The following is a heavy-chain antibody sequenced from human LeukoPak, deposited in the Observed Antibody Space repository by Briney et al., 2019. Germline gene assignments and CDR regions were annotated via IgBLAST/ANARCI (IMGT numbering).Heavy chain of an antibody. CDR2: IFYSGST. V-gene: IGHV4-39*07. CDR3: ALSSGYYYYHYMDV. D-gene: IGHD3-22*01. J-gene: IGHJ6*03. Sequence: SETLSLTCTVSSGSISTSNYYWGWVRQPPGKALEWIGNIFYSGSTYYSPSLKSRVTISLDTSRNQFSLKLNSVTAADTAVYYCALSSGYYYYHYMDVWGQGTTVTVSS. CDR1: SGSISTSNYY.